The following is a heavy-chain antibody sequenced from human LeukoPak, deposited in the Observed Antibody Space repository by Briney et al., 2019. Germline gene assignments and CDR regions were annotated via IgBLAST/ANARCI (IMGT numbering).Heavy chain of an antibody. J-gene: IGHJ4*02. CDR2: INTDGSWT. D-gene: IGHD1-14*01. Sequence: GGSLRLSCVGSGFSFSSDWMHWVRQAPGKGLVWISHINTDGSWTVYADSVKGRFTISRDNAKDTLYLQMNSLRAEDTAVYYCARDLGNRGGYWGQGTLVTVSS. V-gene: IGHV3-74*01. CDR1: GFSFSSDW. CDR3: ARDLGNRGGY.